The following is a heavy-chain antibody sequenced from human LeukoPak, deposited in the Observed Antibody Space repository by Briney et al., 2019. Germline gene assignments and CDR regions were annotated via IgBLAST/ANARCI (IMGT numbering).Heavy chain of an antibody. J-gene: IGHJ4*02. D-gene: IGHD3-10*01. CDR2: TNSDGTIT. V-gene: IGHV3-74*01. Sequence: GGSLRLSCAASGFAFNAYWMHWVRQAPGKGLVWVSRTNSDGTITTYADSVKGRFTISRDNAKNTLYLQMSSLRAEDTAVYYCAKSLGYGSGRRAFDYWGQGTLVTVSS. CDR1: GFAFNAYW. CDR3: AKSLGYGSGRRAFDY.